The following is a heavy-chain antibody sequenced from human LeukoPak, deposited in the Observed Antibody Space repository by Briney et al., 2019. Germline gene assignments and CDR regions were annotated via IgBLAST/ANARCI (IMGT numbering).Heavy chain of an antibody. CDR1: GGSMSSSSYY. Sequence: PSETLSLTCTVSGGSMSSSSYYWSWIRQPAGEGLEWIGRIYTSGSTDYNPSLKSRVTMSVDTSKSQFSLILSSVTAADTAVYYCARHDGGAYHFDYWGQGTLVTVSS. V-gene: IGHV4-61*02. D-gene: IGHD2-21*01. CDR3: ARHDGGAYHFDY. J-gene: IGHJ4*02. CDR2: IYTSGST.